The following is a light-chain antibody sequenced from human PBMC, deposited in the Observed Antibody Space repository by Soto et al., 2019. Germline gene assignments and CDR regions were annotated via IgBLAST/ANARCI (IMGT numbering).Light chain of an antibody. CDR1: RSDVGGYNY. CDR3: SSYAGSNNPYV. CDR2: EVS. V-gene: IGLV2-8*01. J-gene: IGLJ1*01. Sequence: QSARTQPPSASGSPGQSVTISCTGTRSDVGGYNYVSWYQQHPGKAPKLMIYEVSKRPSGVPDRFSGSKSGNTASLTVSGLQAEDEADYYCSSYAGSNNPYVFGTGTKVTVL.